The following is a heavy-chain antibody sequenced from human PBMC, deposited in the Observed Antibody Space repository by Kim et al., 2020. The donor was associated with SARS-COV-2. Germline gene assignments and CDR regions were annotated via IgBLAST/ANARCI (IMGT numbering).Heavy chain of an antibody. V-gene: IGHV4-34*01. CDR2: INHSGST. CDR1: GGSFSGYY. CDR3: ARGPSARWMVRGVPRYFDL. J-gene: IGHJ2*01. D-gene: IGHD3-10*01. Sequence: SETLSLTCAVYGGSFSGYYWSWIRQPPGKGLEWIGEINHSGSTNYNPSLKSRVTISVDTSKNQFSLKLSSVTAADTAVYYCARGPSARWMVRGVPRYFDLWGRGTLVTVSS.